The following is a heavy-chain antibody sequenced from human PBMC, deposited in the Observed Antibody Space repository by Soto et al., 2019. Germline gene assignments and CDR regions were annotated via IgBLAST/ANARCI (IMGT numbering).Heavy chain of an antibody. CDR3: ARRMYYYDSSGYSYYYGMDV. V-gene: IGHV5-51*01. Sequence: LGESLKISCKGSGYSFTSYWIGWVRQMPGKGLEWMGIIYPGDSDTRYSPSFQGQVTISADKSISTAYLQWSSLKASDTAMYYCARRMYYYDSSGYSYYYGMDVWGQGTTVTVSS. CDR1: GYSFTSYW. CDR2: IYPGDSDT. J-gene: IGHJ6*02. D-gene: IGHD3-22*01.